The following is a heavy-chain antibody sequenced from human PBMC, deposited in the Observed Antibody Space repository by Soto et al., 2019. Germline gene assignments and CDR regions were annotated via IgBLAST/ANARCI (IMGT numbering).Heavy chain of an antibody. D-gene: IGHD3-22*01. J-gene: IGHJ5*02. CDR3: AVVDSTGNWFDP. Sequence: QLQLQESGPGLVKPSETLSLTCTVSGGSISSSDFYWGWLRQPPGKGLDFIGSMYYSGTTYYNPSIKTRITISVDTSKNQFSLKLISVTAAETAVYYCAVVDSTGNWFDPWGQGALVTVSS. V-gene: IGHV4-39*01. CDR2: MYYSGTT. CDR1: GGSISSSDFY.